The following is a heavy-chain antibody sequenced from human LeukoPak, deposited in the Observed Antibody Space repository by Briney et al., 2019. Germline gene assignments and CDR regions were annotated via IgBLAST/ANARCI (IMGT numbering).Heavy chain of an antibody. CDR2: ISSSSSYI. D-gene: IGHD3-3*01. CDR3: VPYDFWSGYYERAFWFDP. J-gene: IGHJ5*02. Sequence: GGSLRLSCAASEFTGFTFSGSAMSWVRQAPGKGLEWVSSISSSSSYIYYADSVKGRFTISRDNAKNSLYLQMNSLRAEDTAVYYCVPYDFWSGYYERAFWFDPWGQGTLVTVSS. V-gene: IGHV3-21*01. CDR1: EFTGFTFSGSA.